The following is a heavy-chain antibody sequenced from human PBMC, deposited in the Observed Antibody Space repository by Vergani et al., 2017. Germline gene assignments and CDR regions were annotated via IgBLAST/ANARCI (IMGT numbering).Heavy chain of an antibody. Sequence: QVQLQESGPGLVKPSQTLSLTCTVSGGSISSGYYWGWIRQPPGKGLEWIGSIYHSGSTYYNPSLKSRVTISLDTSKNQFSLKLSSVTAADTAVYYCARLRLEDSGYDFGGMDVWGQGTTVIVSS. V-gene: IGHV4-38-2*02. CDR3: ARLRLEDSGYDFGGMDV. J-gene: IGHJ6*02. D-gene: IGHD5-12*01. CDR1: GGSISSGYY. CDR2: IYHSGST.